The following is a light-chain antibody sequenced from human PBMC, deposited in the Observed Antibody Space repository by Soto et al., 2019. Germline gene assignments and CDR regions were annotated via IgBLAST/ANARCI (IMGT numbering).Light chain of an antibody. V-gene: IGLV2-14*01. CDR3: SSYPSSSPPYV. J-gene: IGLJ1*01. CDR1: SSDVGGYNY. Sequence: QSALTQPASVSGSPGQSITISCTGTSSDVGGYNYVSWYQQHPGKAPKLMIYEVSNRPSGVSNRFSGSKSGNTASLTISGLQAKDEVDYYGSSYPSSSPPYVFGTGTKATAL. CDR2: EVS.